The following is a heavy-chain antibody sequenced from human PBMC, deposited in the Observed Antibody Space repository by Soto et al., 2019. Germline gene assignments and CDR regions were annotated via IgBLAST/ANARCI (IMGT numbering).Heavy chain of an antibody. J-gene: IGHJ4*02. Sequence: QVQLVQSGAEVKKPGSSVKVSCKASGGTFSTNPISWVRQAPGQGLEWMGGTGSGTGPGNHALKFQGRLTITVDKSTSTVYMELSSLSSEDTAVYYCARRDSGGFYRYFDSWGQGTLVTVSS. CDR3: ARRDSGGFYRYFDS. CDR2: TGSGTGPG. CDR1: GGTFSTNP. V-gene: IGHV1-69*06. D-gene: IGHD2-15*01.